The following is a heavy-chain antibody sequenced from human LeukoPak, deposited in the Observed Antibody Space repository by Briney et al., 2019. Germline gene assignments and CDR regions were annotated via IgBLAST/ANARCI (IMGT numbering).Heavy chain of an antibody. CDR2: ISSNGGST. V-gene: IGHV3-64D*06. CDR3: VKASGRGIFGYYFDY. D-gene: IGHD3-3*01. CDR1: GFTFSSYA. J-gene: IGHJ4*02. Sequence: PGGSLRLSCSASGFTFSSYAMHWVRQAPGKVLEYVSAISSNGGSTYYADSVKGRFTISRDNSKNTLYLQMSSLRAEDTAVYYCVKASGRGIFGYYFDYWGQGTLVTVSS.